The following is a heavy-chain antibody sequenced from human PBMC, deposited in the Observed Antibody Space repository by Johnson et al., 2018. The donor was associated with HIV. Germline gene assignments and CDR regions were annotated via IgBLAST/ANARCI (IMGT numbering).Heavy chain of an antibody. CDR3: ARDRAPVYSSSSTPFDALDI. Sequence: QVQLVESGGGVVQPGRSLRLSCAASGFTFSSYGMHWVRQAPGKGLEWVAVISYDGNNKYYADSVKGRFTISRDNSKSTLYLQMNSLRVEDTAVYYCARDRAPVYSSSSTPFDALDIWGQGTVVSVSS. J-gene: IGHJ3*02. D-gene: IGHD6-6*01. V-gene: IGHV3-30*03. CDR2: ISYDGNNK. CDR1: GFTFSSYG.